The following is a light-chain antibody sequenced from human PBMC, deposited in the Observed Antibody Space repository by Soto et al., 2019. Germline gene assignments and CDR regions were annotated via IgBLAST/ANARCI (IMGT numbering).Light chain of an antibody. CDR3: QQYNSYSPT. Sequence: DIQMTQSPSTLSASVGDRVTITCWASQSISVWLAWYQQKAGKAPNLLIYKASRLESGVPSRFSGSGSETDFTLTISGLQPGDSATYYCQQYNSYSPTFGQGTKVDIK. CDR1: QSISVW. CDR2: KAS. V-gene: IGKV1-5*03. J-gene: IGKJ1*01.